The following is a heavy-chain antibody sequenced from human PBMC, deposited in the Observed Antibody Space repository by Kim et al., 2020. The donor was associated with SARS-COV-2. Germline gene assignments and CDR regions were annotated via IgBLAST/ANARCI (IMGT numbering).Heavy chain of an antibody. J-gene: IGHJ5*02. CDR2: ISSSGSTI. CDR3: ARASVTMVRGVIAFDP. Sequence: GGSLRLSCAASGFTFSDYYMSWIRQAPGKGLEWVSYISSSGSTIYYADSVKGRFTISRDNAKNSLYLQMNSLRAEDTAVYYCARASVTMVRGVIAFDPWGQGTLVTVSS. CDR1: GFTFSDYY. D-gene: IGHD3-10*01. V-gene: IGHV3-11*01.